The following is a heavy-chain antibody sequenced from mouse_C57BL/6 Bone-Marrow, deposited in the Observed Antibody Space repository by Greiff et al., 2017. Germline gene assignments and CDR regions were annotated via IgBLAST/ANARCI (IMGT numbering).Heavy chain of an antibody. CDR2: IWWDDAK. Sequence: QVPLKVCGPGLLQPSQTLSLTCSFSGFSLSTFGMGVGWIRQPSGKGLEWLAHIWWDDAKYYNPALKSRPSTSQDSSKNQVCLKSANGYTADTATYYCARIANGSSFFAYWGQGTLVTVSA. CDR3: ARIANGSSFFAY. CDR1: GFSLSTFGMG. D-gene: IGHD1-1*01. V-gene: IGHV8-8*01. J-gene: IGHJ3*01.